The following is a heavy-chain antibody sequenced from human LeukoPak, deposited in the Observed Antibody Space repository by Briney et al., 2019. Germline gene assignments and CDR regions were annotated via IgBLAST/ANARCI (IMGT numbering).Heavy chain of an antibody. Sequence: GGSLRLSCAASGFTFSSYGMHWVRQAPGKGLEWVAFIRYDGSNKYYADSVKGRFTIPRDNSKNTLYLQMNSLRAEDTAVYYCAKDRTTKRYYYYYMDVWGKGTTVTISS. D-gene: IGHD4-17*01. J-gene: IGHJ6*03. CDR1: GFTFSSYG. CDR3: AKDRTTKRYYYYYMDV. CDR2: IRYDGSNK. V-gene: IGHV3-30*02.